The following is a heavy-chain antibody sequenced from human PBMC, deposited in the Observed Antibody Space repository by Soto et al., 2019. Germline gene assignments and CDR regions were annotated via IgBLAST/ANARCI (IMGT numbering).Heavy chain of an antibody. CDR2: ISGSGGST. CDR1: GFTFSSYA. Sequence: PGGSLRLSCAASGFTFSSYAMSWVRQAPGKGLEWVSAISGSGGSTYYADSVKGRFTISRDNSKNTLYLQMNSLRAADTAVYYCARLNGYYDSSGYYPYWGQGTLVIVSS. CDR3: ARLNGYYDSSGYYPY. V-gene: IGHV3-23*01. D-gene: IGHD3-22*01. J-gene: IGHJ4*02.